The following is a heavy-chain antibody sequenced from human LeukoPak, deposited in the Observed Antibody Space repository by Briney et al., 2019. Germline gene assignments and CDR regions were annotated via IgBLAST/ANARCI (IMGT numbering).Heavy chain of an antibody. V-gene: IGHV3-23*01. CDR2: ISGNGDDA. CDR3: AKRDWPYYFDY. CDR1: GFSFSNYG. Sequence: GGSLRLSCAASGFSFSNYGMNWVRQAPGKGLEWVSVISGNGDDAFYADSVKGRFRISRDNSKNTVYLQMNSLRADDTAVYYCAKRDWPYYFDYWGQGTLVAVSS. D-gene: IGHD3/OR15-3a*01. J-gene: IGHJ4*02.